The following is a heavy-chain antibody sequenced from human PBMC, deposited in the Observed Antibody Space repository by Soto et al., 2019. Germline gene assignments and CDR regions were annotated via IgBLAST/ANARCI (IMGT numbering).Heavy chain of an antibody. V-gene: IGHV1-8*01. D-gene: IGHD1-1*01. J-gene: IGHJ5*01. Sequence: ASVKVSCKASGYTFTSYDINWVRQATGQGLEGMGWMNPNSGNTGYAQKFQGRVTMTRNTSISTAYMELSSLRSEDTAVYYCARGPPYLLKDTDTSDNYTLVLLDS. CDR2: MNPNSGNT. CDR3: ARGPPYLLKDTDTSDNYTLVLLDS. CDR1: GYTFTSYD.